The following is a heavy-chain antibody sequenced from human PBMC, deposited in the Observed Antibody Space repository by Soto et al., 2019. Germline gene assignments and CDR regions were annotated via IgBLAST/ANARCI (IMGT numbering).Heavy chain of an antibody. CDR1: GYTFISYA. V-gene: IGHV1-3*01. CDR2: INAGNDDT. CDR3: ARVPERVTHYFDF. Sequence: RASVKVSCKASGYTFISYAMHWVRQAPGERLEWMGRINAGNDDTKYSQKFQGRVTIARDTSASTAYMELRSLRSEDTAVYFCARVPERVTHYFDFWGQGTLVTVSS. D-gene: IGHD2-21*02. J-gene: IGHJ4*02.